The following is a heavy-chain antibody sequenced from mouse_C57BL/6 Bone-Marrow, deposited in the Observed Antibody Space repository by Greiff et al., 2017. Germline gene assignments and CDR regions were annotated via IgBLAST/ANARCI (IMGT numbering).Heavy chain of an antibody. CDR2: ISSGSSTI. CDR3: ARPITTASSFAY. J-gene: IGHJ3*01. CDR1: GFTFSDSG. Sequence: EVKLVESGGGLVKPGGSLKLSCAASGFTFSDSGMHWVRQAPEKGLEWVAYISSGSSTIYYADTVKGRFTISRDNAKNTLFLQMTGLRSEDTAMYYCARPITTASSFAYWGQGTLVTVSA. V-gene: IGHV5-17*01. D-gene: IGHD1-2*01.